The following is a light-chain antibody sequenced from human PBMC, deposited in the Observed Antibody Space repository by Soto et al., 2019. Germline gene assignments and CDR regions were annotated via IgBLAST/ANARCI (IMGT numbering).Light chain of an antibody. J-gene: IGLJ2*01. V-gene: IGLV2-23*03. CDR3: CSYAGSSTFHVV. CDR2: EGS. Sequence: ALTQPASVSGSPGQSITISCTGTSSDVGSYNLVSWYQQHPGKAPKLMIYEGSKRPSGVSNRFSGSKSGNTASLTISGLQAEDEADYYCCSYAGSSTFHVVFGGGTKLTVL. CDR1: SSDVGSYNL.